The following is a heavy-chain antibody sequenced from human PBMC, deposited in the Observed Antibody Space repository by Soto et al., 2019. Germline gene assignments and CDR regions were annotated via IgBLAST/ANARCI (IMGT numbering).Heavy chain of an antibody. CDR3: ARGGIGSQSYAFDI. Sequence: QVQLVQSGAEVKKPGSSVRVSCKASGGTFNNYAVHWVRQAPGQGLEWMGGIIPKFSTSSSAQKFQGRVTMNVDSSTNTAYMDLISLRSEDTALYYCARGGIGSQSYAFDIWGQGTMVTVSA. D-gene: IGHD1-26*01. J-gene: IGHJ3*02. CDR1: GGTFNNYA. V-gene: IGHV1-69*06. CDR2: IIPKFSTS.